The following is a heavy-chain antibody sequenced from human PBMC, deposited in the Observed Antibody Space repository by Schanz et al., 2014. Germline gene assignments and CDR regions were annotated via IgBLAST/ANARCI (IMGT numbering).Heavy chain of an antibody. J-gene: IGHJ2*01. CDR3: ARDTTWRLDL. Sequence: QVQLQESGPGLLKPSETLSLTCTVSGGSIRSYFWSWIRQPPGKGLEWIGRVYTSGSTNYNPSLKSRVTIPRDPPKNQFSLTLPSPTAADTAVYYCARDTTWRLDLWGRGTLXTVSS. CDR2: VYTSGST. V-gene: IGHV4-4*08. D-gene: IGHD1-1*01. CDR1: GGSIRSYF.